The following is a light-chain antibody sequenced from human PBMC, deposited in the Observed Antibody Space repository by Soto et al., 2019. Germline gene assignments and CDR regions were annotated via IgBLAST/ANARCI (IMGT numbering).Light chain of an antibody. Sequence: DIQMTQSPSSVSASVGDRVTITCRASQSIGTSLVWYQQKPGKAPDLLIYDTSGLQTGVPSRFSGRRSGTDFTLTIDSLQPDDFATYYCQQGHSFPLTFGGGTRVE. J-gene: IGKJ4*01. CDR2: DTS. CDR3: QQGHSFPLT. V-gene: IGKV1D-12*01. CDR1: QSIGTS.